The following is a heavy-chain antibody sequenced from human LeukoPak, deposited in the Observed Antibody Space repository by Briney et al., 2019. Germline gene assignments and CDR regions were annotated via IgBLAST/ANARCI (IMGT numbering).Heavy chain of an antibody. CDR3: ARVTGYSSGWPD. Sequence: SVKVSCKASGGTFSSYAISWVRRAPGQGLEWMGGIIPIFGTANYAQKFQGRVTITADESTSTAYMELSSLRSEDTAVYYCARVTGYSSGWPDWGQGTLVTVSS. CDR1: GGTFSSYA. D-gene: IGHD6-19*01. V-gene: IGHV1-69*13. J-gene: IGHJ4*02. CDR2: IIPIFGTA.